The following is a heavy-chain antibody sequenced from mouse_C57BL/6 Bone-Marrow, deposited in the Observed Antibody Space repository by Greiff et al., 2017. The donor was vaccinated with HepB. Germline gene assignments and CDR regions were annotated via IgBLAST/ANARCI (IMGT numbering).Heavy chain of an antibody. Sequence: VQRVESGAELVRPGASVKLSCKASGYTFTDYYINWVKQRPGQGLEWIARIYPGSGNTYYNEKFKGKATLTADKSSSTAYMQLSSLTSEDSAVYFCARRDSNCSFDYWGEGTTLTVSS. D-gene: IGHD2-5*01. V-gene: IGHV1-76*01. CDR3: ARRDSNCSFDY. J-gene: IGHJ2*01. CDR1: GYTFTDYY. CDR2: IYPGSGNT.